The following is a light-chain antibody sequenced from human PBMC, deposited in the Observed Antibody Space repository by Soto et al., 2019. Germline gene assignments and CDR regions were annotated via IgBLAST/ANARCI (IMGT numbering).Light chain of an antibody. Sequence: QSVLTQPPSVSGSPGQSITISCTGTSSDVGGYNYVSWYQQHPGKAPKLMIYDVSNRPSGVSNRFSGSKSANTASLTISGLQAEDEADYYCSSYTSSSSVVFGGGTQLTVL. CDR1: SSDVGGYNY. J-gene: IGLJ2*01. CDR2: DVS. V-gene: IGLV2-14*01. CDR3: SSYTSSSSVV.